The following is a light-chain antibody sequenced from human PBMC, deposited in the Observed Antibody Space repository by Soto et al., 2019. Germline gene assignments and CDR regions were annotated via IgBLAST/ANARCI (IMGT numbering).Light chain of an antibody. CDR3: SSYSGTNSKVL. Sequence: QSALTQPPSASGSPGQSVTISCAGSYSDIGDYNYVSWYQQHPGKVPKLIISEVSKRPSGVPDRFSGSKSGYTASLTVSALQPADEAVYYCSSYSGTNSKVLFGGGTKLPS. V-gene: IGLV2-8*01. CDR1: YSDIGDYNY. J-gene: IGLJ2*01. CDR2: EVS.